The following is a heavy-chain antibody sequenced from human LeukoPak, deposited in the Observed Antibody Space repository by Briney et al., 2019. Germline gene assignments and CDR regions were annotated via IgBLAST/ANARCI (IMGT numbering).Heavy chain of an antibody. V-gene: IGHV3-23*01. CDR2: ISDTGNT. CDR3: AKAPVTTCRGAFCYPFDY. J-gene: IGHJ4*02. Sequence: GGSLRLSCAASGFTLSSYAMSWVRQAPGKGLEWVSAISDTGNTYHADSVKGRFTISRDSSKNTLFLQMNRLRPEDAAIYYCAKAPVTTCRGAFCYPFDYWGLGTLVTVSS. D-gene: IGHD2-15*01. CDR1: GFTLSSYA.